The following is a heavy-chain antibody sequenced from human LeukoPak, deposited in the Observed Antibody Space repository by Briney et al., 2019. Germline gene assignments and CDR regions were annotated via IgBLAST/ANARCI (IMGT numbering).Heavy chain of an antibody. Sequence: GGSLRLSCAASGFTFSTYDMNWVRQAPGKGLEWVSYIHSFSSTIYYADSVKGRFTISRDNAKNSLYLQMNSLRAADTAVYYCARERRRYYYYMDVWGKGTTVTVSS. CDR2: IHSFSSTI. J-gene: IGHJ6*03. CDR1: GFTFSTYD. V-gene: IGHV3-48*04. CDR3: ARERRRYYYYMDV.